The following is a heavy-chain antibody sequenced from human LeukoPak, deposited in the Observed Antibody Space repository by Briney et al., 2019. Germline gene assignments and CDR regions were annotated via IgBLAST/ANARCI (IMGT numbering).Heavy chain of an antibody. CDR1: GYTFTGYY. J-gene: IGHJ4*02. CDR2: INPNSGGT. CDR3: ARGPNAFFEADMGYFDY. V-gene: IGHV1-2*02. D-gene: IGHD3-3*01. Sequence: GESLKISCKASGYTFTGYYMHWVRQAPGQGLEWMGWINPNSGGTNYAQKFQGRVTMTRDTSISTAYMELSRLRSDDTAVYYCARGPNAFFEADMGYFDYWGQGTLVTVSS.